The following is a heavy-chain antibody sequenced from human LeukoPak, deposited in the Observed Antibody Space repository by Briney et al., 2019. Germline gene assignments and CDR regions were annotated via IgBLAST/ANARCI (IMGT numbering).Heavy chain of an antibody. V-gene: IGHV3-23*01. CDR2: ISGSGGST. CDR1: GFTFSSFA. Sequence: GGSLRLSCAASGFTFSSFAMSWVRQAPGKGLEWVSAISGSGGSTYYADSVKGRFTISRDNSKNTLYLQMNSLRAEDTAVYYCAKGYYYYYYMDVWGKGTTVTVSS. CDR3: AKGYYYYYYMDV. J-gene: IGHJ6*03.